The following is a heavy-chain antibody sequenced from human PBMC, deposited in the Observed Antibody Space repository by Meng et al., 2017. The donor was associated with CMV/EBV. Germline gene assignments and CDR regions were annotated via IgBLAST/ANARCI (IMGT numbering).Heavy chain of an antibody. J-gene: IGHJ4*02. CDR1: GYSFTSYW. CDR3: AILPSIGGSFHD. V-gene: IGHV5-10-1*01. Sequence: EVQLVXXXXXGKKPGXXXRIFCKGSGYSFTSYWISWVRQMPGKGLEWMGRIDPSDSYTNYSPSFQGHVTISADKSISTAYLQWSSLKASDTAMYYCAILPSIGGSFHDWGQGTLVTVSS. CDR2: IDPSDSYT. D-gene: IGHD2-15*01.